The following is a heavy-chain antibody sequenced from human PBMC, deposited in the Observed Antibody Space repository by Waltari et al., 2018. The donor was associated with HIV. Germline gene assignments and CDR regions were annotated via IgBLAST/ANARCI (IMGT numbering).Heavy chain of an antibody. Sequence: EVQLVESGGGLVQPGGSLRLSCAAPGFTFNKYWLTWARQAPGKGLEWVANIKQDESEKYYVDSLKGRFTISRDNAKNSLFLQMNSLRVEDTAVYYCAREALYDSSGYYFDYWGQGTLVTVSS. CDR3: AREALYDSSGYYFDY. CDR1: GFTFNKYW. V-gene: IGHV3-7*01. J-gene: IGHJ4*02. D-gene: IGHD3-22*01. CDR2: IKQDESEK.